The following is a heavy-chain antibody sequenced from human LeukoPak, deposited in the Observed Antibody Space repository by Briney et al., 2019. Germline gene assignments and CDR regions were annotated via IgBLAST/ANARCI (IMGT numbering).Heavy chain of an antibody. CDR3: ATVRTYTNFDY. CDR2: ISQDGSQK. CDR1: GFTFSGYW. J-gene: IGHJ4*02. Sequence: HPGGSLRLSCAASGFTFSGYWMSWVRQAPGKGLEWVANISQDGSQKYYVDSVKGRFTISRDNARNSLYLQMNSLRAEDTAVYYCATVRTYTNFDYWGQGTLVTVSS. V-gene: IGHV3-7*05. D-gene: IGHD5-18*01.